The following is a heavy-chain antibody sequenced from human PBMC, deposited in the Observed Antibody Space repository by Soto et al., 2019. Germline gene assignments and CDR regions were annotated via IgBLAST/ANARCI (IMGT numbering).Heavy chain of an antibody. J-gene: IGHJ4*02. D-gene: IGHD6-6*01. Sequence: SETLSLTCAVSGASISSGYLSWIRQSPEKGLEWIGYIYYSGSTNYNPSLKSRVTISVDTSKNQFSLKLSSVTAADTAVYYCARSSSLYSTSPFHSWGQGTLVTVSS. CDR1: GASISSGY. V-gene: IGHV4-59*01. CDR2: IYYSGST. CDR3: ARSSSLYSTSPFHS.